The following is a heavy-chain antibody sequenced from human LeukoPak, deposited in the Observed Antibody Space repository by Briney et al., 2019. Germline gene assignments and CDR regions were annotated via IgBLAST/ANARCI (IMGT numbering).Heavy chain of an antibody. Sequence: GGSLRLSCVASGFTVSTNYMTWVRQSPGKGLEWVSVIYNNDRTYYADSVKGRFTISRDSSKNTLYLQMNSLRAEDTAVYYCPSRQMDYFDYWGQGTLVTVSS. CDR1: GFTVSTNY. J-gene: IGHJ4*02. D-gene: IGHD5-24*01. CDR3: PSRQMDYFDY. CDR2: IYNNDRT. V-gene: IGHV3-53*01.